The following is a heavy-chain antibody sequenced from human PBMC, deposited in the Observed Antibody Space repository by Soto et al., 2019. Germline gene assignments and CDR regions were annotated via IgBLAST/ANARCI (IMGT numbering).Heavy chain of an antibody. V-gene: IGHV3-64*01. CDR1: GFTFSSYA. CDR3: ARVGDYVWGSYRFSGAFDI. Sequence: GGSLRLSCAASGFTFSSYAMHWVRQASGKGLEYVSAISSNGGSTYYANSVKGRFTISRDNSKNTLYLQMGSLRAEDMAVFYCARVGDYVWGSYRFSGAFDIWGQGTMVTVSS. CDR2: ISSNGGST. D-gene: IGHD3-16*02. J-gene: IGHJ3*02.